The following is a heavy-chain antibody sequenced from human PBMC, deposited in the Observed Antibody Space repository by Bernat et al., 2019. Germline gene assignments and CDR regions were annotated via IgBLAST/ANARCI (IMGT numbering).Heavy chain of an antibody. D-gene: IGHD1-1*01. V-gene: IGHV3-30*02. CDR2: IRFDGSNQ. CDR1: GFTFSTYG. J-gene: IGHJ4*02. Sequence: QVQLVESGGGVVQPGGSLRLSCAASGFTFSTYGMHWVRQAPGKGLEWVAFIRFDGSNQYYADSMKGRFTVSRDNSKNTLFLQMNRVRPGDTAMYYCARELNGGLEYWGQGTLVSVSS. CDR3: ARELNGGLEY.